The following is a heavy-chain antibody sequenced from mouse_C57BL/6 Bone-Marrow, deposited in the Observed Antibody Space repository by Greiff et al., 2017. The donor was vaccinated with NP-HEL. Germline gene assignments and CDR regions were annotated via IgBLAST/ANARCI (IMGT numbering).Heavy chain of an antibody. J-gene: IGHJ3*01. CDR3: AREKYGSSYPPWFAY. CDR1: GYTFTSYW. Sequence: VHLVESGAELAKPGASVKLSCKASGYTFTSYWMHWVKQRPGQGLEWIGYINPSSGYTKYNQKFKDKATLTADKSSSTAYMQLSSLTYEDSAVYYCAREKYGSSYPPWFAYWGQGTLVTVSA. D-gene: IGHD1-1*01. V-gene: IGHV1-7*01. CDR2: INPSSGYT.